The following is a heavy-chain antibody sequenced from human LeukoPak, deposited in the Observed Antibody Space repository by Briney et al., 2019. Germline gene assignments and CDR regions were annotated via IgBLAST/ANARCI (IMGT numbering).Heavy chain of an antibody. V-gene: IGHV1-69*05. J-gene: IGHJ1*01. CDR1: GYTFTSYG. CDR3: ARGPPYLKTKAFQH. CDR2: IIPIFGTA. D-gene: IGHD2-8*01. Sequence: GASVKVSCKASGYTFTSYGISWVRQAPGQGLEWMGGIIPIFGTANYAQKFQGRVTITTDESTSTAYMELSSLRSEDTAVYYCARGPPYLKTKAFQHWGQGTLVTVSS.